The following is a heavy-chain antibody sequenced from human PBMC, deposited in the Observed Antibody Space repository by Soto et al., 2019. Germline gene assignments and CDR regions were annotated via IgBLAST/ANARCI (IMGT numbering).Heavy chain of an antibody. D-gene: IGHD2-2*02. Sequence: SETLSLTCTVSCGSISSGDYYWSWIRQPPGKGLEWIGYIYYSGSTYYNPSLKSRVTISVDTSKNQFSLKLSSVTAADTAVYYCARDRAVPAAISVFGFKAYYYGMDVWGQGTTVTVSS. CDR2: IYYSGST. J-gene: IGHJ6*02. CDR3: ARDRAVPAAISVFGFKAYYYGMDV. V-gene: IGHV4-30-4*01. CDR1: CGSISSGDYY.